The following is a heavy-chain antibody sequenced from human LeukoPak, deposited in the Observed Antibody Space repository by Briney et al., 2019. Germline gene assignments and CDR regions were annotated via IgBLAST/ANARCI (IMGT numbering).Heavy chain of an antibody. J-gene: IGHJ4*02. CDR2: ISSSSSTI. Sequence: PGGSLRLSCAASGFTFSSYEMNWVRQAPGKGLEWVSYISSSSSTIYYADSVKGRFTISRDNAKNSLYLQMNSLRAEDTAVYYCASPPLGCSGGSCYSDYWGQGTLVTVSS. V-gene: IGHV3-48*01. D-gene: IGHD2-15*01. CDR1: GFTFSSYE. CDR3: ASPPLGCSGGSCYSDY.